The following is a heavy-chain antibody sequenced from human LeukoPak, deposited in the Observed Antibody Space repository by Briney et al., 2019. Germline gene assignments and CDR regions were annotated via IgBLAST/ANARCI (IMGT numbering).Heavy chain of an antibody. CDR3: AREISGSYYNPLGYMDV. CDR1: GGSISLYY. Sequence: PSETLSLTCTVSGGSISLYYWNWIRQPTGKGLEWIGRIFTSGITNYNPSLKSRVTMSVDTSKSQFSLALSSMTAADTAVYYCAREISGSYYNPLGYMDVWGKGTTVTVSS. D-gene: IGHD3-10*01. J-gene: IGHJ6*03. CDR2: IFTSGIT. V-gene: IGHV4-4*07.